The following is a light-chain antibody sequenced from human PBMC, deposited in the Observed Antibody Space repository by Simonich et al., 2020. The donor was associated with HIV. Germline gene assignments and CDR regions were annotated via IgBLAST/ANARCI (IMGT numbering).Light chain of an antibody. CDR2: WAS. Sequence: DIVMTQSPDSLTVSLGERATINCKSSQSVLSSSDNKNYLAWYQQNPRQPPNLLISWASTLESGVPDRFSGSGSGTDFTLTISSLQAEDVAVYYCQQYYSTPRTFGQGTKVEIK. V-gene: IGKV4-1*01. CDR1: QSVLSSSDNKNY. J-gene: IGKJ1*01. CDR3: QQYYSTPRT.